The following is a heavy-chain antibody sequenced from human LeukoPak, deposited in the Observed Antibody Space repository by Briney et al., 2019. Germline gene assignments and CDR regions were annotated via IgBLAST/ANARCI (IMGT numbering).Heavy chain of an antibody. J-gene: IGHJ4*02. CDR3: ARTHYGDYVRLFDY. CDR2: IKQDGSEK. CDR1: GFTFSSYW. Sequence: GGSLRLSCAASGFTFSSYWMSWVRQAPGKGLEWVANIKQDGSEKYYVDSVKGRFTISRDNAKNSLYLQMNSLRAEDTAVYYCARTHYGDYVRLFDYWGQGTLVTVSS. V-gene: IGHV3-7*01. D-gene: IGHD4-17*01.